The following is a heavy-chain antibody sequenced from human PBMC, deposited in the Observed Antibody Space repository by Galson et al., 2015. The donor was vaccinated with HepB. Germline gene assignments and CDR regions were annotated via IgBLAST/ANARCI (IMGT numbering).Heavy chain of an antibody. D-gene: IGHD2-2*01. CDR1: GGTFSSYT. Sequence: SVKVSCKASGGTFSSYTISWVRQAPGQGPEWMGRIIPILGIANYAQKFQGRVTITADKSTSTAYMELSSLRSEDTAVYYCAGGGVPAANYYYYGMDVWGQGTTVTVSS. CDR2: IIPILGIA. CDR3: AGGGVPAANYYYYGMDV. J-gene: IGHJ6*02. V-gene: IGHV1-69*02.